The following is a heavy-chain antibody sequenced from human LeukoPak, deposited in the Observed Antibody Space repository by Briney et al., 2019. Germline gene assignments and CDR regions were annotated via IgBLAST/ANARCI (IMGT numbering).Heavy chain of an antibody. CDR2: INYSGST. D-gene: IGHD3-3*01. V-gene: IGHV4-59*08. Sequence: SETLSLTCTISGASISSFYWSWIRQPPGKGLEWIGSINYSGSTNYNPSLKSRVTISIDTSKNQMSLKVSSVTAADTSVYYCARQEGARFLEWLVDYWGQGTLVTVSS. CDR1: GASISSFY. CDR3: ARQEGARFLEWLVDY. J-gene: IGHJ4*02.